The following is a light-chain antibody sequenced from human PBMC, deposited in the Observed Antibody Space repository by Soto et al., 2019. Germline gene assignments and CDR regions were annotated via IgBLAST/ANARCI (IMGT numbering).Light chain of an antibody. Sequence: DIVMTQSPDSLAVSLGERATVNCKSSQSVFYSSNNKNYLAWYQQKPGQPPKLLIYWASTRESGVPDRFSGSGSGTDFTLTISSLRVEDVAVYYCQQYYSIPWTFGQGTKVEIK. CDR1: QSVFYSSNNKNY. CDR2: WAS. J-gene: IGKJ1*01. CDR3: QQYYSIPWT. V-gene: IGKV4-1*01.